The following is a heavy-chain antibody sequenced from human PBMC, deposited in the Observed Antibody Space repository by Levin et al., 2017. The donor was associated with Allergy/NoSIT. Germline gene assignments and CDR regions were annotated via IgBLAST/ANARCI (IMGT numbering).Heavy chain of an antibody. CDR3: ASHQEIRLGELSSYNWFDP. J-gene: IGHJ5*02. Sequence: SETLSLTCAVYGGSFSGYYWSWIRQPPGKGLEWIGEINHSGSTNYNPSLKSRVTISVDTSKNQFSLKLSSVTAADTAVYYCASHQEIRLGELSSYNWFDPWGQGTLVTVSS. CDR2: INHSGST. V-gene: IGHV4-34*01. D-gene: IGHD3-16*02. CDR1: GGSFSGYY.